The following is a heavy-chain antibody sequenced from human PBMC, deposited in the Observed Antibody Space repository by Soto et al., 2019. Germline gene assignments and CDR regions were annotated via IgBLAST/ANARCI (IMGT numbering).Heavy chain of an antibody. V-gene: IGHV1-69*06. D-gene: IGHD6-13*01. J-gene: IGHJ6*02. CDR3: ATVDISTWIDGMDV. Sequence: ASVKVSCKASGGTFSSYAISWVRQAPGQGLEWMGGTFPMFGKANYAQKFQGRVTISADKSTSTACMELSSLTSEDTAVYYCATVDISTWIDGMDVWGQGTTVTVSS. CDR1: GGTFSSYA. CDR2: TFPMFGKA.